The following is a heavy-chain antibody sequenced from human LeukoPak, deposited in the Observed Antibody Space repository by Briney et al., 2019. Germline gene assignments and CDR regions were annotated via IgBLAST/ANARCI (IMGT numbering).Heavy chain of an antibody. J-gene: IGHJ4*02. D-gene: IGHD5-12*01. CDR1: GFTFSSYA. V-gene: IGHV3-33*08. CDR2: IRSDGSNK. CDR3: ARRKFYSAYDPFDY. Sequence: GWSLRLSCAASGFTFSSYAMSWVRQAPGKGLEWVAFIRSDGSNKFYADSVKGRFTISRDNSKNTLYLQMNSLRAEDTAVYYCARRKFYSAYDPFDYWGQGTLVTVSS.